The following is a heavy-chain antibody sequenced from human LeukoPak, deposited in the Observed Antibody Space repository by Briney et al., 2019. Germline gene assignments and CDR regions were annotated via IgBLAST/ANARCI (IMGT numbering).Heavy chain of an antibody. CDR2: IYHGGRT. CDR1: GGYISSTSYL. V-gene: IGHV4-39*01. Sequence: PSETLSLTCTVSGGYISSTSYLWGWVRQPPGEGLDWIRSIYHGGRTFYNPSLKSRVTVSADTSKNHISLTVRSVTAADTAVYYCARQIPDERGYYQYYFDYWGQGTLVTVSS. CDR3: ARQIPDERGYYQYYFDY. J-gene: IGHJ4*02. D-gene: IGHD3-22*01.